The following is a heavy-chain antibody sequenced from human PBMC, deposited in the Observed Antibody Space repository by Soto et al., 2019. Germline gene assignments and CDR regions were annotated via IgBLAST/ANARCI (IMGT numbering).Heavy chain of an antibody. D-gene: IGHD3-10*01. Sequence: QLQLQESGPGLVKPSETLSLTCTVSGGSISSSSYYWGWIRQPPGKGLEWIGSIYYSGSTYYNPSLKHRVTLSVDTSNNQFSLKRSSVPDADPAGNYCARQFIWSMVRGVTNWFDHWGQGTLVTVSS. V-gene: IGHV4-39*01. CDR2: IYYSGST. CDR1: GGSISSSSYY. CDR3: ARQFIWSMVRGVTNWFDH. J-gene: IGHJ5*02.